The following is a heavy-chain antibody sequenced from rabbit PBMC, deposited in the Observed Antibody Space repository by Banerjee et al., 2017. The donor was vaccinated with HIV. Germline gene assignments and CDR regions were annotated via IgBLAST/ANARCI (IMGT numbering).Heavy chain of an antibody. CDR3: ARSGYVGGDYTWDL. V-gene: IGHV1S45*01. J-gene: IGHJ6*01. D-gene: IGHD1-1*01. Sequence: QQQLEESGGGLVKPGGTLTLTCKASGIDFSSYYYMCWVRQAPGKGLEWIACIDTGSRGYTWYASWAKGRFTMYKTSSTTVTLQLTSLTAADTATYFCARSGYVGGDYTWDLWGPGTLVTVS. CDR1: GIDFSSYYY. CDR2: IDTGSRGYT.